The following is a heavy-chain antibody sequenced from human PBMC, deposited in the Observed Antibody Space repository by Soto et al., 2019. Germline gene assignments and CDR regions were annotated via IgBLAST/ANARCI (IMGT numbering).Heavy chain of an antibody. Sequence: EVQLLESGGGLVQPGGSLRLSCAPSGFIFSNYAMSWVRQARGKGLEWVSAISGSGAVTYYTDSVKGRFTISRDDFKNTLYQQMNRPRDEDTAVYYSGKDTGWGGGSVLDYWGQGTLVTVSS. V-gene: IGHV3-23*01. J-gene: IGHJ4*02. CDR3: GKDTGWGGGSVLDY. CDR2: ISGSGAVT. CDR1: GFIFSNYA. D-gene: IGHD2-15*01.